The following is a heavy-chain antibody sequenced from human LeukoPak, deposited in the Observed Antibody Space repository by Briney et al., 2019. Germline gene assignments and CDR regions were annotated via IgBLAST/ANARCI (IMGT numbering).Heavy chain of an antibody. CDR2: INPSGGST. D-gene: IGHD3-22*01. Sequence: ASVKVSCKASGYTFSSYYMHWVRQAPGQGLESMGIINPSGGSTSYAQKFQGRVTMTRDTSTSTVYMELSSLRPEDTAVYYCARADSGGDSSGYKWFHPWGQGTLVTVSS. J-gene: IGHJ5*02. V-gene: IGHV1-46*01. CDR3: ARADSGGDSSGYKWFHP. CDR1: GYTFSSYY.